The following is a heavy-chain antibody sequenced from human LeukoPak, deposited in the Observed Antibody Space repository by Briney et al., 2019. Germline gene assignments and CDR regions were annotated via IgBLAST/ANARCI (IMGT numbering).Heavy chain of an antibody. CDR1: GFTFSGYG. V-gene: IGHV3-33*01. CDR3: ARAKETAAAGPNNWFDP. CDR2: IWYDGSNK. J-gene: IGHJ5*02. Sequence: GGSLRLSCAASGFTFSGYGMYWVRQAPGKGLEWVAVIWYDGSNKYYADSVKGRFTISRDNSKNTLYLQMNSLRAEDTAVYYCARAKETAAAGPNNWFDPWGQGTLVTVSS. D-gene: IGHD6-13*01.